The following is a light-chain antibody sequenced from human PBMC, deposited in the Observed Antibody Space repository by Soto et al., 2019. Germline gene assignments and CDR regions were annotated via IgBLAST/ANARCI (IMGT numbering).Light chain of an antibody. CDR3: MQGNNWPYT. CDR1: QSLAHSDGNTY. CDR2: KVS. J-gene: IGKJ2*01. V-gene: IGKV2-30*02. Sequence: DVVMTQSPLSLPVTLGQPASISCRSSQSLAHSDGNTYLNWFQQRPGQSPRRLIYKVSNRDSGVPARFSGSGSGTDFTLKISRVEAEDVGIYYCMQGNNWPYTFGQGTKLEIK.